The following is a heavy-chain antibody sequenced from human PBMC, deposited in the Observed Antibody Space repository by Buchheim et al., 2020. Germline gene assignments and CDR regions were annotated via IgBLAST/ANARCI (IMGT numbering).Heavy chain of an antibody. J-gene: IGHJ5*02. CDR3: AKDLSGSYWSADH. D-gene: IGHD1-26*01. CDR2: ISSDGNKK. V-gene: IGHV3-30*18. CDR1: GFDFSGSG. Sequence: QVHLVESGGGVVQPGRSLRLSCAASGFDFSGSGMHWGRQAPGKGLEWVAVISSDGNKKYYADSVNGRFTISRDNSRNTLYLQMDSLWPEDTAVYYCAKDLSGSYWSADHWGQGTL.